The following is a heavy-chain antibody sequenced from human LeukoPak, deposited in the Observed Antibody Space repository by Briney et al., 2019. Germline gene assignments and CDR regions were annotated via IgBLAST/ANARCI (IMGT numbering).Heavy chain of an antibody. CDR1: GGSISSYY. D-gene: IGHD1-26*01. Sequence: SETLSLTCTVSGGSISSYYWSWTRQPPGKGLEWIGYIYYSGSTNYNPSLKSRVTISVDTSKNQFSLKLSSVTAADTAVYYCARAGVGATIDWFDPWGQGTLVTVSS. CDR3: ARAGVGATIDWFDP. J-gene: IGHJ5*02. V-gene: IGHV4-59*01. CDR2: IYYSGST.